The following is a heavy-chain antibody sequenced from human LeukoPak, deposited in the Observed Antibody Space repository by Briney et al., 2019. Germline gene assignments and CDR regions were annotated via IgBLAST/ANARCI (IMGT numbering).Heavy chain of an antibody. CDR3: AKLPYSGSYYGVDY. CDR1: GFTFSTYW. Sequence: GGSLRLSCAASGFTFSTYWMSWVRQAPGKGLEWVAFIRYDGSNKYYADSVKGRFTISRDNSKNTLYLQMNSLRAEDTAVYYCAKLPYSGSYYGVDYWGQGTLITVSS. V-gene: IGHV3-30*02. CDR2: IRYDGSNK. D-gene: IGHD1-26*01. J-gene: IGHJ4*02.